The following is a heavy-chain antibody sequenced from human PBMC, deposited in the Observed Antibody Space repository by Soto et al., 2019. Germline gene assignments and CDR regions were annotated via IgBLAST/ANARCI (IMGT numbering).Heavy chain of an antibody. V-gene: IGHV4-39*01. CDR1: GGSISKSIYY. Sequence: SETLSLTCTVSGGSISKSIYYWVWIRQPPGKGLEWVGSMSYSGSTYYNPSLKSRVAISVDTSKNQLSLQVSSVTAADTAVYYCSRRAPEGFDPWGQGTMV. CDR2: MSYSGST. CDR3: SRRAPEGFDP. J-gene: IGHJ5*02.